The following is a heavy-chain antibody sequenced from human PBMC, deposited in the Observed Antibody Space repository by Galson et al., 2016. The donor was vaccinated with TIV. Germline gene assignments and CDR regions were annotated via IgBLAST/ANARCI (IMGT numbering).Heavy chain of an antibody. V-gene: IGHV1-46*01. CDR1: GYTVTTYY. CDR3: ARSQSCGGDCYYFDY. CDR2: INPSGGGT. Sequence: SVKVSCKASGYTVTTYYMHWVRQGPGQGLEWMGIINPSGGGTTYAQNFQGRITMTRDTSTSTVYMALSSQRSEDTAVYYCARSQSCGGDCYYFDYWGRGTLVTVSS. J-gene: IGHJ4*02. D-gene: IGHD2-21*02.